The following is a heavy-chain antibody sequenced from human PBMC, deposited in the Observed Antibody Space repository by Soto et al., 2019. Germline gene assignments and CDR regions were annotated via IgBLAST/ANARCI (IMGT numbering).Heavy chain of an antibody. CDR1: GFTFSSYG. CDR2: IWYDGSNK. V-gene: IGHV3-33*01. Sequence: QVQLVESGGGVVQPGRSLRLSCAASGFTFSSYGMHWVRQAPGKGLEWVAVIWYDGSNKYYADSVKGRFTISRDNSENTLYLQMNSLRAEDTAVYYCARDLTEGMDYGMDVWGQGTTVTVSS. CDR3: ARDLTEGMDYGMDV. D-gene: IGHD6-13*01. J-gene: IGHJ6*02.